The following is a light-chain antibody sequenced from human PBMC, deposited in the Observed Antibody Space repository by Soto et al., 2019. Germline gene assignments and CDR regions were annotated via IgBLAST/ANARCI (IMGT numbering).Light chain of an antibody. Sequence: DIQMTQYPSTLSASVGDRVTITCRASQSISDSLAWYQQKPGKAPDLLISDASSLERGVPSRFSGSGSGTEFTLTISSMQPDDFATYYCQQYNGYSRTFGRGTKVDI. CDR1: QSISDS. V-gene: IGKV1-5*01. CDR3: QQYNGYSRT. CDR2: DAS. J-gene: IGKJ1*01.